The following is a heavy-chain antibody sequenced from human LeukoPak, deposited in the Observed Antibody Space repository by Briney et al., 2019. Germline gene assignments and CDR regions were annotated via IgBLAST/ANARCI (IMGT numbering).Heavy chain of an antibody. D-gene: IGHD6-13*01. V-gene: IGHV3-23*01. J-gene: IGHJ5*02. CDR3: AKSAAGPFDP. CDR2: FSNGGGNT. CDR1: GFPFSRYA. Sequence: PGGSLRLSCAASGFPFSRYAMSWVRQAPRKGLEWVSTFSNGGGNTYYADSVKGRFTISRGNSKNTLFLQMNSLRAEDTAVYYCAKSAAGPFDPWGQGTLVIVSS.